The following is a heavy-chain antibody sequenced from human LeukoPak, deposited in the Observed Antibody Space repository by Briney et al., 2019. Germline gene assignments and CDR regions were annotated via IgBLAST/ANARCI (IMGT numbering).Heavy chain of an antibody. CDR1: GFHLKHYA. CDR3: AKEPRLHLFSIRSTSYFDY. J-gene: IGHJ4*02. CDR2: INGRGGST. V-gene: IGHV3-23*01. Sequence: GSLRLPCATSGFHLKHYALGWVRPGPGEGLEVVSAINGRGGSTYYADSVKGRFTISRDNSKNTLYLQMNSLRAEDTAVYYCAKEPRLHLFSIRSTSYFDYWGQGTLVTVSS.